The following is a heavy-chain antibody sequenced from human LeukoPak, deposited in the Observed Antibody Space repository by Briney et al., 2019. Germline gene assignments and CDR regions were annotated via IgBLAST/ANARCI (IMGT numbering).Heavy chain of an antibody. V-gene: IGHV3-74*01. D-gene: IGHD3-10*01. CDR1: GFTFSNYW. J-gene: IGHJ3*02. CDR2: IYSDGSST. CDR3: ARGSGVNAFDI. Sequence: GGSLRLSCAASGFTFSNYWMHWVRQAQGKGLVWVSRIYSDGSSTNYADSVKDRVTISRDNAKNTLYLQMNSLRAEDTAVYYCARGSGVNAFDIWGQGTMVTVSS.